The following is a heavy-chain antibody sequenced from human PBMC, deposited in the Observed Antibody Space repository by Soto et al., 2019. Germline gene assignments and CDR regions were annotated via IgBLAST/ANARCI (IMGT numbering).Heavy chain of an antibody. J-gene: IGHJ4*02. D-gene: IGHD6-13*01. Sequence: QVQLVQSGAEVKKPGASVKVSCKASGYIFTNYYIHWVRQAPGQGLEWMAIINPLPTSGSTNYAQEFQGRLTVTRDTSTSTVYMDLSSLRSDDTAIYYCARDLAAAAYWGQGPLVTVSS. V-gene: IGHV1-46*01. CDR3: ARDLAAAAY. CDR1: GYIFTNYY. CDR2: INPLPTSGST.